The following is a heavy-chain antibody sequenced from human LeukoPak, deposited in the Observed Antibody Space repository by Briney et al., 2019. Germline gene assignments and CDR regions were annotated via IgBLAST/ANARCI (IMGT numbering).Heavy chain of an antibody. J-gene: IGHJ6*03. Sequence: GGSLRLSCAASGFTFSSYGMHWVRQAPGKGLEWVAFIRYDGSNKYYADSVKGRFTISRDNSKNTLYLQTNSLRAEDTAVYYCAKTDTIFGVVILYYYYMDVWGKGTTVTVSS. CDR1: GFTFSSYG. D-gene: IGHD3-3*01. V-gene: IGHV3-30*02. CDR3: AKTDTIFGVVILYYYYMDV. CDR2: IRYDGSNK.